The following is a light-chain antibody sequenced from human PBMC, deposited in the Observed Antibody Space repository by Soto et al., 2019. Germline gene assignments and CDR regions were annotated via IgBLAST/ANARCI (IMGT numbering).Light chain of an antibody. J-gene: IGKJ2*02. Sequence: DIQMTQSPSSLSASVGDRVTITCRASQGISNYLAWFQQKPGKAPTSLIYAASSLKSGVPSKFSCSGSGTDFTLTISSLQPEDFAAYYCQQYNSYPRTFGQGTKLEIK. CDR2: AAS. CDR1: QGISNY. CDR3: QQYNSYPRT. V-gene: IGKV1-16*02.